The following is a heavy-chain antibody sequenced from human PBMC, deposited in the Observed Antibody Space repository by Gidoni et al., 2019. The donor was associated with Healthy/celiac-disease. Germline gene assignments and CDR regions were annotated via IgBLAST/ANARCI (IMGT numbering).Heavy chain of an antibody. D-gene: IGHD3-16*01. V-gene: IGHV3-30*18. CDR2: ISYDGSNK. J-gene: IGHJ4*02. Sequence: QVQLVESGGGVVQPGRSLRLSCAASGFTFSSYGMHWVRQAPGKGLEWVAVISYDGSNKYYADSVKGRFTISRDNSKNTLYLQMNSLRAEDTAVYYCAKDHDPNYFDYWGQGTLVTVSS. CDR3: AKDHDPNYFDY. CDR1: GFTFSSYG.